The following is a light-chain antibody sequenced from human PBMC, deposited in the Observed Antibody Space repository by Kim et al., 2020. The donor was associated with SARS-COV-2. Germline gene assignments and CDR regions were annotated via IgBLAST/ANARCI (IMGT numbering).Light chain of an antibody. V-gene: IGKV1-5*03. J-gene: IGKJ2*04. Sequence: DIQMTQSPSTLSASVGDRVTITCRASQRISSWLAWYQQKPGKAPKLLIYKASSLESGVPSRFSGRGSGTEFTLTISSLQPDDFATYYCQQYKSYSPWSFGQGTKLEIK. CDR2: KAS. CDR3: QQYKSYSPWS. CDR1: QRISSW.